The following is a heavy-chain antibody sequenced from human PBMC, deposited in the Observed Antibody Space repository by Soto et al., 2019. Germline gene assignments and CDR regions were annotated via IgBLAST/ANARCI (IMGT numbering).Heavy chain of an antibody. J-gene: IGHJ4*02. Sequence: QVQLQQWGAGLLKLSETLSLTCAVYGGSFSGYYWSWIRQPPGTGLEWSGEINHSGSTNYNPSLNSRVTISVATSKNQFSLQLTSVTAAYPAVYFCARDKITGPFDYWGQGTLVTVSS. CDR2: INHSGST. V-gene: IGHV4-34*01. D-gene: IGHD2-8*02. CDR1: GGSFSGYY. CDR3: ARDKITGPFDY.